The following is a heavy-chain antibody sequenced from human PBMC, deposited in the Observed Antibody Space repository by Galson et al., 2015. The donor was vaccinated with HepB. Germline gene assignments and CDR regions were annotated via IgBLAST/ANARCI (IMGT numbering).Heavy chain of an antibody. Sequence: SLRLSCAASGFTFSDYYMSWIRQAPGKGLEWVSYISSSGSSIFYADSAKGRFTISRDNAKNSLFLRMNSLGAEDTAVYYCARGQNYDSSGYYHPNAFDMWGQGTMVTVSS. V-gene: IGHV3-11*01. CDR3: ARGQNYDSSGYYHPNAFDM. J-gene: IGHJ3*02. CDR2: ISSSGSSI. CDR1: GFTFSDYY. D-gene: IGHD3-22*01.